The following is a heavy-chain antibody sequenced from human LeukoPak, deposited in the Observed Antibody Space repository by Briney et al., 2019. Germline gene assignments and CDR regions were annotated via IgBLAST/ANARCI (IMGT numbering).Heavy chain of an antibody. CDR2: IYYSEST. Sequence: PPETLSLTCTVSGGSISSSSYYWGWIRQPPGKGLEWIGNIYYSESTYYNPSLKSRVTISVDTSKNQFSLKLSSVTAADTAVYYCARDVRYSGYQDYWGQGTLVTVSS. CDR1: GGSISSSSYY. V-gene: IGHV4-39*07. CDR3: ARDVRYSGYQDY. D-gene: IGHD5-12*01. J-gene: IGHJ4*02.